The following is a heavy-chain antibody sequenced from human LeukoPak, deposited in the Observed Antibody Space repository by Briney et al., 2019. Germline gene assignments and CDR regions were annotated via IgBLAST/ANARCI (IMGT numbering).Heavy chain of an antibody. CDR2: IWYDGSNK. CDR1: GFTFSSYG. CDR3: AKDGGRYYDSSGYAKY. Sequence: PGGSLRLSCAAAGFTFSSYGMHWVRQAPGKGLDWVAVIWYDGSNKYYADSVKGRFTISRDNSKNTLYLQMNSLRAEDTAVYYCAKDGGRYYDSSGYAKYWGQGTLVTVSS. V-gene: IGHV3-33*06. J-gene: IGHJ4*02. D-gene: IGHD3-22*01.